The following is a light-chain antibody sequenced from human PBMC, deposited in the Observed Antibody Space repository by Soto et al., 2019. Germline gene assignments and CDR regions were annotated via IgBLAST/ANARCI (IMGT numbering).Light chain of an antibody. CDR2: NSN. Sequence: QSVLTQTPSASGTPGQTVTISCSGSRSNIGNNAVSWYQQFPGTAPKLLIYNSNQRPAGVPARFSGSKSGTSASLAISGLQSEDEADYYCATWDDSLNARGVFGGGTK. CDR3: ATWDDSLNARGV. CDR1: RSNIGNNA. V-gene: IGLV1-44*01. J-gene: IGLJ3*02.